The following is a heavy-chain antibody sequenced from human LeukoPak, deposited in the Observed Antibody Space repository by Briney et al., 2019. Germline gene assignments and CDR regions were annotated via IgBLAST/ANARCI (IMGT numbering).Heavy chain of an antibody. Sequence: PGGSLRLSCADSGLTFSSHWMHCVRQAPGKGLVWVSRITNDGSSTTYADSVKGRFTISRDNSKNTLYLQMNSLRAEDTAVYYCARSGSSSSSYYGMDVWGQGTTVTVSS. J-gene: IGHJ6*02. CDR2: ITNDGSST. CDR3: ARSGSSSSSYYGMDV. D-gene: IGHD6-6*01. V-gene: IGHV3-74*01. CDR1: GLTFSSHW.